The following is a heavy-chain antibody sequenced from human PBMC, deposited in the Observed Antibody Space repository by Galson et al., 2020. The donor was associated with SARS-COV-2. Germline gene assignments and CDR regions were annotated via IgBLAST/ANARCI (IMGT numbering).Heavy chain of an antibody. Sequence: GESLKISCAASGFTFSSYGMHWVRQAPGKGLEWVAVISYDGSNKYYADSVKGRFTISRDNSKNTLYLQMNSLRAEDTAVYYCAKESPFYCGGDCQGYFDLWGRGTLVTVSS. J-gene: IGHJ2*01. V-gene: IGHV3-30*18. CDR3: AKESPFYCGGDCQGYFDL. D-gene: IGHD2-21*02. CDR2: ISYDGSNK. CDR1: GFTFSSYG.